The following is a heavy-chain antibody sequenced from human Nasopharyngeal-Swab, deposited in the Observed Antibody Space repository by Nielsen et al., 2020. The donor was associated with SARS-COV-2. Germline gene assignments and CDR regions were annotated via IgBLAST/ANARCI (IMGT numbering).Heavy chain of an antibody. CDR2: IHSDGNT. CDR1: GFPFNNFG. D-gene: IGHD3-22*01. V-gene: IGHV3-53*01. J-gene: IGHJ2*01. Sequence: GESLKISCAASGFPFNNFGMNWVRQAPGKGLEWVSTIHSDGNTYYADSVRGRFSSSRDNSRNTVSLQMSSLRVEDTAVYYCASRGPATDPSTRDLPYSRRTFDLWGRGTLVTVSS. CDR3: ASRGPATDPSTRDLPYSRRTFDL.